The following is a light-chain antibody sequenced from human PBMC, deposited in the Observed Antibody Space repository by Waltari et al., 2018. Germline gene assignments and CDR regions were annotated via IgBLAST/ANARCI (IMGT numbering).Light chain of an antibody. Sequence: QSALTQPPSASGSPGQSVTISCTGTSSDVGGYNFVSWYQHHPGKAPRFIIYEVSERPAGVPDRFSGSKSGNAASLAFSGLQAEDDADYYCSSYVANNNPVFGGGTKLTVL. J-gene: IGLJ2*01. CDR3: SSYVANNNPV. V-gene: IGLV2-8*01. CDR2: EVS. CDR1: SSDVGGYNF.